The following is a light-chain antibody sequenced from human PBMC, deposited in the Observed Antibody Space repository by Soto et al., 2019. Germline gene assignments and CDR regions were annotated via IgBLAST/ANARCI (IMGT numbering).Light chain of an antibody. J-gene: IGLJ3*02. CDR1: SSNIGNNA. CDR3: AAWDDRLKEV. Sequence: QSVLTQPPSVSEAPRQRVTISGSGSSSNIGNNAVNWYQQLPGKAPKLLIYSDDLLPSGVSDRFSGSKSGTSASLAISGLQSEDEAVYYCAAWDDRLKEVFGGGTKLTVL. V-gene: IGLV1-36*01. CDR2: SDD.